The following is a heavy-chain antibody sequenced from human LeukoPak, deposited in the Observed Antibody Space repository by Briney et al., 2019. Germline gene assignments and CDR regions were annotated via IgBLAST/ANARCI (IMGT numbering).Heavy chain of an antibody. V-gene: IGHV1-18*01. CDR3: AVGATHYYMDV. D-gene: IGHD3-16*01. CDR1: GYTFSNHG. J-gene: IGHJ6*03. Sequence: ASVKVSCKASGYTFSNHGISWVRQAPGQGLEWMGWISGYNGNTKYAQKFQGRVTMTTDTSTSTAYMELRSLRSDDTAVYYCAVGATHYYMDVWGKGTTVTVSS. CDR2: ISGYNGNT.